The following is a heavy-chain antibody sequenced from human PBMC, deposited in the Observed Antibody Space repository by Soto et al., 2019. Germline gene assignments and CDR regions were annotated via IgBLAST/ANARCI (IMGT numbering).Heavy chain of an antibody. J-gene: IGHJ4*02. CDR2: VNANSGNA. V-gene: IGHV1-8*01. Sequence: GASVKVSCKASGYTFSTYDINWVRQAPGQGLEWMGWVNANSGNAGYAQKFQGRVTMTTSSSIRTAYMELNSLRSEDTAVYYCARGWGRWPHEKPGDYWGQGTLVTVSS. D-gene: IGHD3-16*01. CDR3: ARGWGRWPHEKPGDY. CDR1: GYTFSTYD.